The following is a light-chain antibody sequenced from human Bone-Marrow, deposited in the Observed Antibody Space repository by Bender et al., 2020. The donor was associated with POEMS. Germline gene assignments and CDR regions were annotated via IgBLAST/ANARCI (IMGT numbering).Light chain of an antibody. CDR3: TAYGGSTTLVV. CDR2: EVN. CDR1: SSDVGGYND. V-gene: IGLV2-8*01. Sequence: QSALTQPASVSGSPGQSITISCTGTSSDVGGYNDVSWYQQHPGKAPKLMLYEVNKRPSGVPDRFSGSKSGNTASLTVSGLQADDEADYYCTAYGGSTTLVVFGGGTKLAVL. J-gene: IGLJ2*01.